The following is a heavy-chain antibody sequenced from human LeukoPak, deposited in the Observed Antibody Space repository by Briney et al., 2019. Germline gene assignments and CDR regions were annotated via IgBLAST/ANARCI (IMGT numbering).Heavy chain of an antibody. V-gene: IGHV4-59*01. CDR1: GGSITNYY. J-gene: IGHJ3*02. Sequence: SETLSLTCGVSGGSITNYYWSWIRQPPGKGLEWIGYINYSGSTNNNPSLKSRVTISVDTSKNQFSLKLSSVTAADTAVYYCARAHPGYSYGNDAFDIWGQGTMVTVSS. CDR2: INYSGST. CDR3: ARAHPGYSYGNDAFDI. D-gene: IGHD5-18*01.